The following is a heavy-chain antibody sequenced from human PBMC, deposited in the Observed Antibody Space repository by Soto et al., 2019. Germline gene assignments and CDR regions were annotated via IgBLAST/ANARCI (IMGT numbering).Heavy chain of an antibody. V-gene: IGHV4-31*11. Sequence: SSENLSLTCAVYGGSFSGYYWSWIRQHPGKGLEWIGYIYYSGSTYYNPSLKSRVTISVDTSKNQFSLKLSSVTVADTAVYYCARSVTPWGQGTLVTVSS. CDR1: GGSFSGYY. D-gene: IGHD3-10*01. CDR2: IYYSGST. J-gene: IGHJ5*02. CDR3: ARSVTP.